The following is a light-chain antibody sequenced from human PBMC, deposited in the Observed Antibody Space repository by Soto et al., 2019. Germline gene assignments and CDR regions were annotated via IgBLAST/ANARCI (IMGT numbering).Light chain of an antibody. CDR1: QSISNW. Sequence: DIQMAQSPSTLSASVGDRVTITCRASQSISNWLAWYQQKPGKVPKLLIYKASTLESGVPSRVSDSASGTEFTLTISSLQTDDFATYYCQRYDSFRTFGQGTTVEIK. J-gene: IGKJ1*01. CDR2: KAS. CDR3: QRYDSFRT. V-gene: IGKV1-5*03.